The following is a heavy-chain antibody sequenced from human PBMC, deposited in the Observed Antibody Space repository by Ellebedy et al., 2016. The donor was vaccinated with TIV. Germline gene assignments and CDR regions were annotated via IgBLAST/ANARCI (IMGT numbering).Heavy chain of an antibody. V-gene: IGHV3-7*01. CDR3: LPAGGSSR. CDR2: VNQDGTVD. D-gene: IGHD2-2*01. J-gene: IGHJ4*02. Sequence: GGSLRLXCETSELTFWMNWVRQAPGKGLEWVASVNQDGTVDHYVDSVRGRFTVSRDNAKSSIYLQMNSLRAGDTAMYYCLPAGGSSRWGQGTLVTVSS. CDR1: ELTFW.